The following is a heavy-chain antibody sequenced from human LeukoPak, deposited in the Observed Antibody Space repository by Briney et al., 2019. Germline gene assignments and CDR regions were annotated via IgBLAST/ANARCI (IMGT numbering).Heavy chain of an antibody. D-gene: IGHD6-19*01. V-gene: IGHV3-23*01. CDR2: ICGSGGCT. Sequence: GSLRLSCAASGFTFNTYAIYWVRQAPGKGLEWVSGICGSGGCTYYADSVKGRFTISRDNPKNTVYLQMNSLTVDDTAVYYCAETIVGYSSGRFPGWPADCWGQGTLVTVSS. CDR1: GFTFNTYA. CDR3: AETIVGYSSGRFPGWPADC. J-gene: IGHJ4*02.